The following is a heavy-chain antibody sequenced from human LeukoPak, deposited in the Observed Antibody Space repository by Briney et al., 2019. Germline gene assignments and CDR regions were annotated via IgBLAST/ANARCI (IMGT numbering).Heavy chain of an antibody. CDR2: MLPDGSDK. Sequence: QPGGSLRLSCAASGFTFSNYAIHWVRQAPGKGLEWVADMLPDGSDKFYADSVKGRFTISRDNSKNTLYLQMISLRPEDTAVYHCAREGNIAVVGISAFDIWGQGTMVTVSS. CDR1: GFTFSNYA. CDR3: AREGNIAVVGISAFDI. J-gene: IGHJ3*02. D-gene: IGHD6-19*01. V-gene: IGHV3-30-3*01.